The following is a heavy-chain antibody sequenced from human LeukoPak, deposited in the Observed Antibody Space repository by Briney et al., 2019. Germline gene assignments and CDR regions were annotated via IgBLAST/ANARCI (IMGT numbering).Heavy chain of an antibody. D-gene: IGHD3-16*01. Sequence: ASVKLSCTTSGYLFTGHYVHWIRQAHGQGLEWLGCINPNTGDSQYAEKFQGRVTVTRDTSISTAYMELTSLESDDSAVYYCVRGGEGLLPYYWGQGTLVTVSS. CDR3: VRGGEGLLPYY. CDR1: GYLFTGHY. V-gene: IGHV1-2*02. J-gene: IGHJ4*02. CDR2: INPNTGDS.